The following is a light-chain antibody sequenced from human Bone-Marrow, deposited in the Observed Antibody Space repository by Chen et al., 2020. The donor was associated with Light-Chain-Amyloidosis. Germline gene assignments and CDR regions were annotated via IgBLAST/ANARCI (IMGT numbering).Light chain of an antibody. V-gene: IGLV3-25*03. CDR3: QSADSSGTYEVI. Sequence: SYELTQPPSVSVSPGQTDRITCSGADLSTKYAYWYQQKPGQAPVLVIHRDTERPSGISERFSGSSSGTTATLTISGVQAEDEADYHCQSADSSGTYEVIFGGGTKLTVL. CDR2: RDT. CDR1: DLSTKY. J-gene: IGLJ2*01.